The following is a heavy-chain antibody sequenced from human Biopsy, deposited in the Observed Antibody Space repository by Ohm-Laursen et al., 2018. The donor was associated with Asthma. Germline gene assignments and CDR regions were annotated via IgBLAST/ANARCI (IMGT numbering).Heavy chain of an antibody. CDR3: ARGPNYHGSGRAPIGMDV. CDR1: GGSVSTGSYY. V-gene: IGHV4-61*01. D-gene: IGHD3-10*01. CDR2: IYYTGSD. Sequence: GTLSLTCTVSGGSVSTGSYYWSWIRQPPGKGLEWLGYIYYTGSDNYNPSLKSRVTISVDTSKNQFSLRLNSVTAADTAVYYCARGPNYHGSGRAPIGMDVWGQGTAVTVSS. J-gene: IGHJ6*02.